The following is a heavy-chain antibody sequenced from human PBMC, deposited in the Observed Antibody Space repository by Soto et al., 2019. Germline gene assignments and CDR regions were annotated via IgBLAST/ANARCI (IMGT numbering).Heavy chain of an antibody. CDR1: GGFVSSGSYY. CDR3: ARVERGTATTVVDAFDI. Sequence: QVQLQQWGAGLLKPSETVSLTCAVYGGFVSSGSYYWSWIRQPPGEGLEWIGEMSHSGGTHFNPSLKSRVTISVDTSKNQFSLKMSSVTAADTALYYCARVERGTATTVVDAFDIWGPGTMVTVSS. J-gene: IGHJ3*02. V-gene: IGHV4-34*01. CDR2: MSHSGGT. D-gene: IGHD1-1*01.